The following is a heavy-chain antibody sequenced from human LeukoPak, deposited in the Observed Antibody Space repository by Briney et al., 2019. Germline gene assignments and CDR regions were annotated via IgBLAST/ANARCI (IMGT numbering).Heavy chain of an antibody. Sequence: PAGSLRFSCAASGFSFSTSSMSWVRQTPGKGLVWISYTSSSSTTIYYADSVKGRLTISRDNARNSLYLQMNDLRAEDTGVYFCARDARSHCGTDACYGPYFDYWGQGSLVTVSS. J-gene: IGHJ4*02. CDR1: GFSFSTSS. CDR2: TSSSSTTI. D-gene: IGHD2-2*01. V-gene: IGHV3-48*01. CDR3: ARDARSHCGTDACYGPYFDY.